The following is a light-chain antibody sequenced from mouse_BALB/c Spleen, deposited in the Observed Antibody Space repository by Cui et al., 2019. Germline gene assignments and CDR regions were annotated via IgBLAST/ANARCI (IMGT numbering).Light chain of an antibody. V-gene: IGKV4-78*01. CDR1: SSVSFSY. Sequence: QIVLTQSPAIMSASPGENVTMTCSARSSVSFSYLYWYQQKPGSSPKLWIYSTSNLASGVPARFSGSGSGTSYSLTISSMEAEDAATFYCQQYSGYPLTFGAGTKLELK. CDR3: QQYSGYPLT. J-gene: IGKJ5*01. CDR2: STS.